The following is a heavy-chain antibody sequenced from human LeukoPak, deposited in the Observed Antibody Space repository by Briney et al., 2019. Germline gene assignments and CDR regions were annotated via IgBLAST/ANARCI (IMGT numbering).Heavy chain of an antibody. J-gene: IGHJ4*02. CDR3: AKSSSGWYGGFDY. D-gene: IGHD6-19*01. Sequence: GGSLRLSCTASGFTFSSYEMNWVRQAPGKGLEWVSYISISGSIIYYADSVKGRFTISRDNAKNSLYLQMNSLRAEDTAVYYCAKSSSGWYGGFDYWGQGTLVTVSS. V-gene: IGHV3-48*03. CDR1: GFTFSSYE. CDR2: ISISGSII.